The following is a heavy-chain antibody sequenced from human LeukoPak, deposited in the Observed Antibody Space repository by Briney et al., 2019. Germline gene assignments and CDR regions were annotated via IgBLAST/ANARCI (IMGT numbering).Heavy chain of an antibody. V-gene: IGHV3-66*04. D-gene: IGHD3-9*01. CDR1: GFTVSSDY. CDR2: IYSDGST. Sequence: GGSLRLSCAASGFTVSSDYMTWVRQAPGKGLEWVSVIYSDGSTYYADSVKGRFTISRDNSKNTLYLQMNSLRAEDTAVYYCAKLHYDILTGYLDYWGQGTLVTVSS. CDR3: AKLHYDILTGYLDY. J-gene: IGHJ4*02.